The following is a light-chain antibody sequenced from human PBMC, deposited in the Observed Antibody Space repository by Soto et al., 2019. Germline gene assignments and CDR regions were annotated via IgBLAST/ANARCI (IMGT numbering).Light chain of an antibody. V-gene: IGLV7-43*01. Sequence: QAVVTQEPSLTVSPGGTVTLTCASSTGAVTSGNYPSWFQQKPGQTPRTLIYTTNSRHSWTPARFSGSLLGDKAALTLSGVQPEDEAEYYCLLYYGGAQLVFGGGTKLTDL. CDR2: TTN. CDR3: LLYYGGAQLV. J-gene: IGLJ3*02. CDR1: TGAVTSGNY.